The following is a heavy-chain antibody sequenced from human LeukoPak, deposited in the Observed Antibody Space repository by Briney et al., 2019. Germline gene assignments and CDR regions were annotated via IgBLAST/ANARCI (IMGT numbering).Heavy chain of an antibody. V-gene: IGHV3-7*01. Sequence: PSETLSLTCAVYGGSFSGYYWSWVRQAPGKGLEWVANIKQDGSEKYYVDSVEGRFTISRDNAKNSLYLQMNSLRAEDTAVYYCARFRGQWLAKNFDYWGQGTLVTVSS. CDR3: ARFRGQWLAKNFDY. J-gene: IGHJ4*02. D-gene: IGHD6-19*01. CDR2: IKQDGSEK. CDR1: GGSFSGYY.